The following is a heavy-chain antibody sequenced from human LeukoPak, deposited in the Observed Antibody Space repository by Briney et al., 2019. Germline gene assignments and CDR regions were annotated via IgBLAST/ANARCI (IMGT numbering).Heavy chain of an antibody. CDR1: GGSINTARYY. D-gene: IGHD1-1*01. V-gene: IGHV4-31*03. CDR3: ARDATGIASFYV. CDR2: IYYSGST. J-gene: IGHJ3*01. Sequence: SESLSLTCTVSGGSINTARYYWSWLRQHRGKGLGWIGYIYYSGSTYYTPSLNSRVTMSVDTSNNQFSLKLSSVTAADTALYYCARDATGIASFYVWGQGTIVIGSS.